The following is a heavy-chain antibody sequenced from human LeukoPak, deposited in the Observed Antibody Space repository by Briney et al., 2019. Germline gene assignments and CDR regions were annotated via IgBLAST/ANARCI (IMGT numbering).Heavy chain of an antibody. CDR1: GFTFSSYA. J-gene: IGHJ4*02. V-gene: IGHV3-30-3*01. D-gene: IGHD5-24*01. CDR2: ISYDGSNK. Sequence: GGSLRLSCAASGFTFSSYAMHWVRQAPGKGLEWVAVISYDGSNKYYADSVKGRFTISRDNSKNTLYLQMNSLRVEDTAVYYCARQGRDGTTGYPIDYWGQGTLVTVSS. CDR3: ARQGRDGTTGYPIDY.